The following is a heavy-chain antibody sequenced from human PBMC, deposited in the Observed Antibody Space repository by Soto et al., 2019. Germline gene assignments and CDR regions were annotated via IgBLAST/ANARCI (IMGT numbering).Heavy chain of an antibody. CDR1: GGTFSSYR. D-gene: IGHD6-13*01. V-gene: IGHV1-69*13. Sequence: GASVKVSCKASGGTFSSYRINWVRQAPGQGLEWVGGIVPIYRTADYAQKFQGRVTITADESARTAYMELRSLKSQDTAVYYCARDSGAKLSSSWGQGTLVTASS. J-gene: IGHJ4*02. CDR2: IVPIYRTA. CDR3: ARDSGAKLSSS.